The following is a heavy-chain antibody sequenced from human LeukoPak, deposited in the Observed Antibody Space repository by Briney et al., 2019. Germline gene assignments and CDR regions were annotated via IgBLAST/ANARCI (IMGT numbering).Heavy chain of an antibody. CDR3: ARRNLLDGYNLNY. V-gene: IGHV1-2*06. J-gene: IGHJ4*02. CDR1: GYTFTGYY. CDR2: INPNSGGT. Sequence: ASVKVSCKASGYTFTGYYMHWVRQAPGQGLEWMGRINPNSGGTNYAQKFQGRVTMTRDTSISTAYMELSRLRSEDTAVYYCARRNLLDGYNLNYWGQGTVVTVSS. D-gene: IGHD5-24*01.